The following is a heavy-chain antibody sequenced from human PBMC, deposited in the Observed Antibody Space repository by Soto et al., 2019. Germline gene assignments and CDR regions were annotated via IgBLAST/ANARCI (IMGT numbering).Heavy chain of an antibody. Sequence: GGSLRLSCAASGFTFSSYAMNWVRQAPGKGLEWVSSISGSGGITYYADSVKGRLTISRDNSRDTLYLQMNSLRAEDTAVYYCAKGYSSGWSPRYFDYWGRGALVTVSS. V-gene: IGHV3-23*01. J-gene: IGHJ4*02. CDR2: ISGSGGIT. CDR1: GFTFSSYA. D-gene: IGHD6-19*01. CDR3: AKGYSSGWSPRYFDY.